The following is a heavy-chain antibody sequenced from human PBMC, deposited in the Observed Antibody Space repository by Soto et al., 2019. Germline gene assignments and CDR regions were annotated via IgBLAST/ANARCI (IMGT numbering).Heavy chain of an antibody. J-gene: IGHJ4*02. CDR2: IWYDGSNK. Sequence: QVQLVESGGGVVQPGRSLRLSCAASGFTFSSYGMHWVRQAPGKGLEWVAVIWYDGSNKYYADSVKGRFTISRDNSKNTLYLQMNSLRAEDTAVYYCARDPGIAVASPDYWGQGTLVTVSS. D-gene: IGHD6-19*01. CDR1: GFTFSSYG. V-gene: IGHV3-33*01. CDR3: ARDPGIAVASPDY.